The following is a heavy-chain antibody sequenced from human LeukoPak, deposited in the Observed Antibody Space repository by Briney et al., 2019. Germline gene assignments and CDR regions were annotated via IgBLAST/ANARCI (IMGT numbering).Heavy chain of an antibody. CDR2: INRAGIES. CDR1: GFTFSNAW. Sequence: GGSLRLSCAASGFTFSNAWMSWVRQVPGKGLEWVANINRAGIESYYVDSVKGRFTISRDNAENSLYLQMDSLRVDDTAVYYCARVGTWELQRVDNWGQGTLVTVSS. V-gene: IGHV3-7*01. D-gene: IGHD1-26*01. J-gene: IGHJ4*02. CDR3: ARVGTWELQRVDN.